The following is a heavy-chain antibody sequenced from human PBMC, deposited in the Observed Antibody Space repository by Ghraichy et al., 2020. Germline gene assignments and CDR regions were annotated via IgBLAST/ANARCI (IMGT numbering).Heavy chain of an antibody. J-gene: IGHJ4*02. Sequence: GYLRLSCAASGFTFTKAWMTWVRQAPGKGLEWVGRIKSNADGGTTDYAAPVKGRFAISRDDSVNALFLDMNSLRTEDTAVYYCTSRGDYFDYWGQGALVTVSS. CDR3: TSRGDYFDY. D-gene: IGHD3-10*01. CDR2: IKSNADGGTT. V-gene: IGHV3-15*01. CDR1: GFTFTKAW.